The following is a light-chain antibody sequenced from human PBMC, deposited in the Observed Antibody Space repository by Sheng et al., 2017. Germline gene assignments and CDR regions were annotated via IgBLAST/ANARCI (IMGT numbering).Light chain of an antibody. CDR1: QSVSNK. V-gene: IGKV3-15*01. Sequence: EIVMTQSPATLSVSPGERATLSCRASQSVSNKLAWYQQKPGQAPRLLIYGASTRAXGIPARFSGSGSGTEFTLTISSLQSEDFAVYFCQQYDKWPLPFGGGTKVEIK. J-gene: IGKJ4*01. CDR3: QQYDKWPLP. CDR2: GAS.